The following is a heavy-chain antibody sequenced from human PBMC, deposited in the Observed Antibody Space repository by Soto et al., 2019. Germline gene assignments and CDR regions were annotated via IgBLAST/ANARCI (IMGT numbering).Heavy chain of an antibody. CDR3: ARDVPRTNFMIDY. Sequence: QVQLVESGGGVVQPGRSLRLSCAASGFTFSSYGMHWVRQAPGKGLEWVAVIWYDGSNKYYADSVKGRFTISRDNSKNTLYLQMNSLRAEDTAVYYCARDVPRTNFMIDYWGQGTLVTVSS. V-gene: IGHV3-33*01. CDR1: GFTFSSYG. D-gene: IGHD7-27*01. CDR2: IWYDGSNK. J-gene: IGHJ4*02.